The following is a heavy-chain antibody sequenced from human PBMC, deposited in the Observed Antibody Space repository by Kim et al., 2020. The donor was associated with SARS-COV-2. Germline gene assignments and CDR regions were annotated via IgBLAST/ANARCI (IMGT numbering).Heavy chain of an antibody. D-gene: IGHD4-17*01. Sequence: KYYADSVKGRFTIARDNSKNTLYLQMNSLRAEDTAVYYCVGDYGGNTLDYWGQGTLVTVSS. CDR3: VGDYGGNTLDY. J-gene: IGHJ4*02. CDR2: K. V-gene: IGHV3-33*01.